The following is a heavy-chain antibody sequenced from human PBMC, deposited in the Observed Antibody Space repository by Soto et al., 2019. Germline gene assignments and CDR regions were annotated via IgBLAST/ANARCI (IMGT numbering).Heavy chain of an antibody. CDR2: MYPSGAT. CDR1: TLTVTNKF. Sequence: AGGSLRVSCASSTLTVTNKFMAWVRLAPGRALEWVSIMYPSGATYYADSVRGRFTLSRDDFKNTLSLQTNRLRVEDTGVYECVRDRSVDNGYYHYLYGMDRWGQGTPVTVSS. D-gene: IGHD1-20*01. J-gene: IGHJ6*01. V-gene: IGHV3-53*01. CDR3: VRDRSVDNGYYHYLYGMDR.